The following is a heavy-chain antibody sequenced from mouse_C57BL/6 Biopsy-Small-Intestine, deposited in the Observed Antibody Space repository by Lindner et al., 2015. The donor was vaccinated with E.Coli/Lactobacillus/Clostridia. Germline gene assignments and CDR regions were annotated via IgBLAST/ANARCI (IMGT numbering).Heavy chain of an antibody. CDR3: ARSYYDNLDY. CDR1: GYSFTGYY. Sequence: VQLQESGPELVKPGASVKISCKASGYSFTGYYMNWVKQSPRKESLSGLERLTPSTGGTTYNQKFKAKATLTVDKSSSTAYMQLKSLTSEDSAVYYCARSYYDNLDYWGQGTTLTVSS. V-gene: IGHV1-42*01. CDR2: LTPSTGGT. D-gene: IGHD2-10*01. J-gene: IGHJ2*01.